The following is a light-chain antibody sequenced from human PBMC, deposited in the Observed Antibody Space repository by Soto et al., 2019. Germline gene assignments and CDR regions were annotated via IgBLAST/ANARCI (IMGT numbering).Light chain of an antibody. V-gene: IGLV2-14*01. Sequence: QSALTQPASVSGSPGQSIAISCTGTSSDVGSYDYVSWYQQHPGKAPKLMIYDVSNRPSGVSNRFSGSKSGNTASLTISGLQAEDEADYYCSSYTSSNTAVFGTGTRSPS. CDR1: SSDVGSYDY. CDR3: SSYTSSNTAV. CDR2: DVS. J-gene: IGLJ1*01.